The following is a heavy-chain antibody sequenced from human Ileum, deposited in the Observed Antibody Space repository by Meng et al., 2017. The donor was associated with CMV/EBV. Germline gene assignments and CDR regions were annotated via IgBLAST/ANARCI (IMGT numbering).Heavy chain of an antibody. Sequence: LSCCAFGFTFINFARRWVRLCPEKGLEWVGFVSGGGHNVYLADSVKERFTISRDNSKSRVYLQMSSLRADDTAVYYCVTGELFFDYWGQGTLVTVSS. V-gene: IGHV3-23*01. CDR2: VSGGGHNV. J-gene: IGHJ4*02. D-gene: IGHD3-10*01. CDR1: GFTFINFA. CDR3: VTGELFFDY.